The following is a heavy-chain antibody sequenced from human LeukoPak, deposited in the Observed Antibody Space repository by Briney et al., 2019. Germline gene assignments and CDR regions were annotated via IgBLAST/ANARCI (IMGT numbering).Heavy chain of an antibody. V-gene: IGHV3-7*04. CDR3: ARERQLYY. CDR2: IKQDGSEK. D-gene: IGHD5-18*01. Sequence: GGSLRLSCAASGFTFSNYWMTWVRQAPGKGLEWVTNIKQDGSEKYYVDSVKGRFTISRDNAKNSLYLQMNSLRAEDTAVYYCARERQLYYWGQGTLVTVSS. J-gene: IGHJ4*02. CDR1: GFTFSNYW.